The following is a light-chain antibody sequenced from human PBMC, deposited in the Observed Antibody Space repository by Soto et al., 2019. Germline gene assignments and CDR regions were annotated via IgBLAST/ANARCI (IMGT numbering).Light chain of an antibody. CDR2: DAS. Sequence: EIVLTQSPATLSLSPGERATLSCRASQSVSSFLVWYQQKPGQAPRLLIYDASNRATGIPARFSGSGSGTDFPLTISSLEPEDFAVYYCQQRTNWLGTFGQGTKLEIK. CDR1: QSVSSF. J-gene: IGKJ2*02. CDR3: QQRTNWLGT. V-gene: IGKV3-11*01.